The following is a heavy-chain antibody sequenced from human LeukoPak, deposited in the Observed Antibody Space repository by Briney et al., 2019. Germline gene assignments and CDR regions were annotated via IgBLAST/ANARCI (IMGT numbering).Heavy chain of an antibody. CDR2: IYYSGST. CDR3: AGHREDTGGTYSLLPFDI. J-gene: IGHJ3*02. Sequence: PSETLSLTCTVSGGSISSSSYYWGWIRQPPGKGLEWIGSIYYSGSTYYNPSLKSRVTISVDTSKNQFSLKLSSVTAADTAVYYCAGHREDTGGTYSLLPFDIWGLGTMVTVSS. D-gene: IGHD2-8*02. CDR1: GGSISSSSYY. V-gene: IGHV4-39*07.